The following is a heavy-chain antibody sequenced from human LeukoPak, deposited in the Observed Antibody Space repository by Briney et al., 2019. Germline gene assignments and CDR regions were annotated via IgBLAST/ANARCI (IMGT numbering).Heavy chain of an antibody. CDR1: GGSFSGYY. D-gene: IGHD4-23*01. CDR2: INNSGSP. V-gene: IGHV4-34*01. J-gene: IGHJ6*03. CDR3: ARLNCGGNPRASYYMDV. Sequence: SETLSLTCAVYGGSFSGYYWSWIRQPPGKGLEWIGEINNSGSPNYNPSLKSRVTISVDTSKNQFSLKLSSVTAADTAVYHCARLNCGGNPRASYYMDVWGKGTTVTISS.